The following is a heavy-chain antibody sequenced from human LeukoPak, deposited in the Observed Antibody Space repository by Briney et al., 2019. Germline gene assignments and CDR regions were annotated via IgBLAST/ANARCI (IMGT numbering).Heavy chain of an antibody. Sequence: SETLSLTCTVSGGSISSSSYYWGWIRQPPGKGLEWIGSIYYSGSTYYNPSLKSRVTISVDTSKNQFSLKLSSVTAADTAVYYCARRRAGIGVDYWGQGTLVTVSS. D-gene: IGHD6-13*01. CDR3: ARRRAGIGVDY. CDR2: IYYSGST. V-gene: IGHV4-39*01. CDR1: GGSISSSSYY. J-gene: IGHJ4*02.